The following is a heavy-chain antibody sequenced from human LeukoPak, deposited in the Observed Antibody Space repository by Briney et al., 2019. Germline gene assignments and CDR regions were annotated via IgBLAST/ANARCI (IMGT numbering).Heavy chain of an antibody. J-gene: IGHJ4*02. Sequence: ASVKVSCKASGYTFTGYYMHWVRQAPGQGLEWMGRINPNSGGTNYAQKFQGRVTMTRDTSTRVYMELSSLRSEDTAVYYCAREMATSSFDYWGQGPLVTVSS. V-gene: IGHV1-2*06. CDR3: AREMATSSFDY. CDR2: INPNSGGT. D-gene: IGHD5-24*01. CDR1: GYTFTGYY.